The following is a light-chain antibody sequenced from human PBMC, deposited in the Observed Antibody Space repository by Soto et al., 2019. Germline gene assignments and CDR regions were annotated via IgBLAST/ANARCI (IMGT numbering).Light chain of an antibody. CDR2: EVS. Sequence: QFVLAQPPSVSGSPGQSVTISCTGTSSDVGSYNRVSWYQQPPGTAPKLMIYEVSNRPSGVPDRFSGSKSGNTASLTISGLQAEDEADYYCSLYTSSSTYVFGTGTRSPS. CDR1: SSDVGSYNR. CDR3: SLYTSSSTYV. J-gene: IGLJ1*01. V-gene: IGLV2-18*01.